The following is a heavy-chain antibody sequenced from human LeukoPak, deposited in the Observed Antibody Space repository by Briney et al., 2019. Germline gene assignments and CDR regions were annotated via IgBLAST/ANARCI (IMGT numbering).Heavy chain of an antibody. Sequence: GESLRLSCAASGFTLSSSWMYWVRQAPGRGLVWVAHISTDGSTTIYADSVKGRFTISRDNAKNTVFLQMNSLRAEDTAVYYCARVRGGDTRDLDYWGQGTLVTVSS. J-gene: IGHJ4*02. CDR3: ARVRGGDTRDLDY. D-gene: IGHD2-21*02. CDR2: ISTDGSTT. V-gene: IGHV3-74*01. CDR1: GFTLSSSW.